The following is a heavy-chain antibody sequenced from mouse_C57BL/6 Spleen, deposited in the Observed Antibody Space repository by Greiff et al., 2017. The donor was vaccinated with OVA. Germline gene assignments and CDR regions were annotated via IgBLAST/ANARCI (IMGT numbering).Heavy chain of an antibody. J-gene: IGHJ2*01. CDR2: IDPEDGET. V-gene: IGHV14-2*01. Sequence: DVQLQESGAELVKPGASVKLSCTASGFNINDYYMHWVKQRTEQGLEWIGRIDPEDGETKYAPKFQGKATITADTSSNTAYLQLSSLTSEDTAVDYCASDPGSSYDYFDYWGQGTTLTVSS. CDR3: ASDPGSSYDYFDY. D-gene: IGHD1-1*01. CDR1: GFNINDYY.